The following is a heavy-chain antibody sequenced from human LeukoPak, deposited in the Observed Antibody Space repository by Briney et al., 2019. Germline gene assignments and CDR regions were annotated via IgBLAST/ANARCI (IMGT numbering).Heavy chain of an antibody. Sequence: SETLSLTCTVSGGSISSYYWSWIRQPPGKGLEWIGYIYYSGSTNYNPSPKSRVTISVDTSKNQFSLKLSSVTAADTAVYYCARGRRRWLVPQTLNWFDPWGQGTLVTVSS. CDR1: GGSISSYY. J-gene: IGHJ5*02. CDR3: ARGRRRWLVPQTLNWFDP. V-gene: IGHV4-59*12. D-gene: IGHD6-19*01. CDR2: IYYSGST.